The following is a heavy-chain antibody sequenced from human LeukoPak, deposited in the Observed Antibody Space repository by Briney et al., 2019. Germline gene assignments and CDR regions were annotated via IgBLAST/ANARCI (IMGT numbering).Heavy chain of an antibody. CDR2: ISGSGSST. CDR1: GFTFSSYT. J-gene: IGHJ4*02. Sequence: PGGSLRLSCAASGFTFSSYTMSWVRQAPGKGPEWVSAISGSGSSTVYADSVKGRFAISRDNSKNTLWMQMNSLRVEDTAVYYYAQVGGWGTMVTSPNYWGQGTVVTVSS. CDR3: AQVGGWGTMVTSPNY. V-gene: IGHV3-23*01. D-gene: IGHD4-17*01.